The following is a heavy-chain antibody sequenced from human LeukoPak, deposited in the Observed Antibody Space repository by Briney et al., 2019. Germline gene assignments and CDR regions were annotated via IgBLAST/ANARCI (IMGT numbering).Heavy chain of an antibody. Sequence: SETLSLTCTVSGGSISSYYWSWIRQPPGKGLEWIGYIYYSGSTNYNPSLKSRVTISVDTSKNQFSLKLSSVTAADTAVYYCARTPRYSSGWYQKFDYWGQGTLVTVSS. CDR2: IYYSGST. D-gene: IGHD6-19*01. J-gene: IGHJ4*02. V-gene: IGHV4-59*01. CDR1: GGSISSYY. CDR3: ARTPRYSSGWYQKFDY.